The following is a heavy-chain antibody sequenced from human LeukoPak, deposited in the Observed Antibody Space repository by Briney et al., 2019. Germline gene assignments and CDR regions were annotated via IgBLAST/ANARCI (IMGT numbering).Heavy chain of an antibody. D-gene: IGHD2-2*01. V-gene: IGHV4-4*07. CDR3: ARDQGAYCSSTSCYGWYFDL. J-gene: IGHJ2*01. CDR1: GGSISSYY. Sequence: PSETLSLTCTVSGGSISSYYWSWIRQPAGKGLEWIGRIYTGGSTNYNPSLKSRVTMSVDTSKNQFSLKLSSVTAADTAVYYCARDQGAYCSSTSCYGWYFDLWGRGTLVTVSS. CDR2: IYTGGST.